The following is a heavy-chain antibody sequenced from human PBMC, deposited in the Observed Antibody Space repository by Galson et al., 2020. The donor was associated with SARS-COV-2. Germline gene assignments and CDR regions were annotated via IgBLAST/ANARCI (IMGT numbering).Heavy chain of an antibody. J-gene: IGHJ6*02. CDR1: GFTFSSYD. D-gene: IGHD2-8*01. CDR3: ARDLLMVNPYYYYYGMDV. Sequence: PGGSLRLSCAASGFTFSSYDMHWVRQAPGKGLEWVAVISYDGSNKYYADSVKGRFTISRDNSKNTLYLQMNSLRAEDTAVYYCARDLLMVNPYYYYYGMDVWGQGTTVTVSS. V-gene: IGHV3-30-3*01. CDR2: ISYDGSNK.